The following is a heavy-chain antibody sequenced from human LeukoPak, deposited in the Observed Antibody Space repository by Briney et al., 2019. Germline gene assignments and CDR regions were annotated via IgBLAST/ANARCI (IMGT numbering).Heavy chain of an antibody. CDR2: IIPIFGTA. V-gene: IGHV1-69*05. CDR3: ARGHDSSGSYFDY. D-gene: IGHD3-22*01. J-gene: IGHJ4*02. Sequence: GASVKVSCKASGGTFSSYAISWVRQAPGQGLEWMGGIIPIFGTANYAQKFQGRVTITTDGSTSTAYMELSSLRSEDTAVYYCARGHDSSGSYFDYWGQGTLVPSPQ. CDR1: GGTFSSYA.